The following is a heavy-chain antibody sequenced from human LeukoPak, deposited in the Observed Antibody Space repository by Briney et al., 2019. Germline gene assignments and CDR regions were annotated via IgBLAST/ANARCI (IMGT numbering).Heavy chain of an antibody. J-gene: IGHJ4*02. CDR3: AMLPWIQLWSY. Sequence: SETLSLTCTVSGGSISSSSYYWGWIRQPPGKGLEWIGSIYYSGSTYYNPSLKSRVTISVDTSKNQFSLKLSSVTAADTAVYYCAMLPWIQLWSYWGQGTLVTVSS. D-gene: IGHD5-18*01. CDR2: IYYSGST. CDR1: GGSISSSSYY. V-gene: IGHV4-39*07.